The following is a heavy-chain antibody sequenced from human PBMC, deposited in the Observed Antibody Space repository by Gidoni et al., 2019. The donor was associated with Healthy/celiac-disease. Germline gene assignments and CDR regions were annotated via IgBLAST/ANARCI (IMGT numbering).Heavy chain of an antibody. CDR1: GGSFSGYY. V-gene: IGHV4-34*01. Sequence: QVQLQQWGAGLLKPSETLSLTCAVDGGSFSGYYWSWIRQPPGKGLEWIGEINHSGSTNYNPSLNSRVTISVDTSKNQFSLKLSSVTAADTAVYYCARVGRGCSGGSCYPSLPLFDYWGQGTLVTVSS. J-gene: IGHJ4*02. CDR2: INHSGST. CDR3: ARVGRGCSGGSCYPSLPLFDY. D-gene: IGHD2-15*01.